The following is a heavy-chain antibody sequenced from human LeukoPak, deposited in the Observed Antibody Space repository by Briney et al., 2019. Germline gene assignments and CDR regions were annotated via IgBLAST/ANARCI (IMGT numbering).Heavy chain of an antibody. V-gene: IGHV3-21*01. CDR3: ARDGTSPMVRGVTYFDY. CDR1: GFTFSGFW. J-gene: IGHJ4*02. Sequence: SGGSLRLSCAASGFTFSGFWMHWVRQAPGKGLEWVSSISSSSSYIYYADSVKGRFTISRDNAKNSLYLQMNSLRAEDTAVYYCARDGTSPMVRGVTYFDYWGQGTLVTVSS. CDR2: ISSSSSYI. D-gene: IGHD3-10*01.